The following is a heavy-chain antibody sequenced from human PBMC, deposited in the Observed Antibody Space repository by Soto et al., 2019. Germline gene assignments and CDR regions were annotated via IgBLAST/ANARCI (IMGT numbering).Heavy chain of an antibody. Sequence: TSVKVSCKASGYTFMSYGISWVRQAPGQGLEWMGWINVYNGNTKYAQKVQGRVTMTTDTSTSTAYMELRSLRSDDTAVYYCARGVGSGSYYNQYNWFDPWGQGTLVTVSS. D-gene: IGHD3-10*01. CDR1: GYTFMSYG. J-gene: IGHJ5*02. V-gene: IGHV1-18*01. CDR2: INVYNGNT. CDR3: ARGVGSGSYYNQYNWFDP.